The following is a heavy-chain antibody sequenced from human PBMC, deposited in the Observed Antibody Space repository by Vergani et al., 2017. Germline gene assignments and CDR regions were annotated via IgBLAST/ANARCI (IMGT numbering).Heavy chain of an antibody. D-gene: IGHD4-17*01. Sequence: EVQLVQAGAEVKKPGESLKISCKGSGYSFTSYWIGWVRQLPGKGLVWMGMIHPGDSDTRYSPSFQGEVSMSADKSISTAYLRWSSLKASDTAMYYCARSGGRSVYYYYYTDVWGKGTTVTVSS. V-gene: IGHV5-51*03. J-gene: IGHJ6*03. CDR1: GYSFTSYW. CDR3: ARSGGRSVYYYYYTDV. CDR2: IHPGDSDT.